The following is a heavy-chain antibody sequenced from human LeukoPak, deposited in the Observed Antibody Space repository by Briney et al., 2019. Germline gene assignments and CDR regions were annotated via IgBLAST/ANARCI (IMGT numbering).Heavy chain of an antibody. CDR2: INHSGST. Sequence: SETLSLTCAVYGGSFSGYYWSWIRQPPGKGLEWIGEINHSGSTNYNPSLKSRVTISVDTSKNQFSLKLSSVTAAGTAVYYCARVGPPDYYDSSGYPIGAYYFDYWGQGTLVTVSS. V-gene: IGHV4-34*01. CDR3: ARVGPPDYYDSSGYPIGAYYFDY. D-gene: IGHD3-22*01. CDR1: GGSFSGYY. J-gene: IGHJ4*02.